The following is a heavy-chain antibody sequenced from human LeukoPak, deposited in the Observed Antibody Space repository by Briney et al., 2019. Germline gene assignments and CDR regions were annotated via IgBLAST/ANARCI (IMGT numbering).Heavy chain of an antibody. V-gene: IGHV3-64*01. J-gene: IGHJ4*02. CDR1: GFTFSSYA. Sequence: PGGSLRLSCAASGFTFSSYAMHWVRQAPGKGLEYVSAISSNGGSTYYANSVKGRFTISRDNSKNTLYLQMGSLRAEDMAVYYCARDGGSGSYSLTYFDYWGQGTLVTVSS. D-gene: IGHD3-10*01. CDR2: ISSNGGST. CDR3: ARDGGSGSYSLTYFDY.